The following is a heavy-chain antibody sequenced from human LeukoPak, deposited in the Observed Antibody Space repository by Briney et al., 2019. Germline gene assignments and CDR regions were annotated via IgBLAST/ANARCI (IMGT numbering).Heavy chain of an antibody. CDR2: ISGSGDNT. CDR3: SRRLDY. J-gene: IGHJ4*02. Sequence: GGSLRLSCAASGFTFSSYAMSWVRQVPGKGLEWVSVISGSGDNTYYADSVKGRFTISRDNSKNMLYLQLNSLRVEDTAVYYCSRRLDYWGQGTLVTVSS. V-gene: IGHV3-23*01. CDR1: GFTFSSYA.